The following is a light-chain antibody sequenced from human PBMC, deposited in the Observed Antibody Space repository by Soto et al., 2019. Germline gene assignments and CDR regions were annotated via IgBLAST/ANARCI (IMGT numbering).Light chain of an antibody. CDR3: QQYHESSKT. V-gene: IGKV1-5*03. Sequence: DIQVTQSPSTLSASVGDRVTITCRASQSITNSLAWFQQKPGKAPKLLIYKASTLEGGVPSRFNGSGSGTEFTLSISSLQPEEFATYYCQQYHESSKTFGQGTKVDI. CDR2: KAS. CDR1: QSITNS. J-gene: IGKJ1*01.